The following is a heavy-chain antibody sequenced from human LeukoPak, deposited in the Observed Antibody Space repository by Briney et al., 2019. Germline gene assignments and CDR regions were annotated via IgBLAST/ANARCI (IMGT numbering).Heavy chain of an antibody. J-gene: IGHJ4*02. Sequence: GGSLRLSCAASGFTFSTYAMSWVRQTPGKGLEWVAAISGSNPGTYHASSVRGRFTISRDNAKNTLHLQMNSLRAEDTAVYYCAIASDWGQGTLVTVSS. V-gene: IGHV3-23*01. CDR2: ISGSNPGT. CDR3: AIASD. CDR1: GFTFSTYA.